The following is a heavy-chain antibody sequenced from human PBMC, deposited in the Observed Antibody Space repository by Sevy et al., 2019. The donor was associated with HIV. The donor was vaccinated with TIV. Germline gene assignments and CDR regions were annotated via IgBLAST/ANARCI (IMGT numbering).Heavy chain of an antibody. V-gene: IGHV3-30*18. CDR2: ISYDGNNS. Sequence: GGSLRLSCAASGFTFSDHGMHWVRQAPGKGLDWVAAISYDGNNSYYADSVKGRFTISRDNSKNTLYLQMDSVRPEDTAVYYCAKEDYGGNLPNYFASWGQGTRVTVSS. J-gene: IGHJ4*02. CDR1: GFTFSDHG. CDR3: AKEDYGGNLPNYFAS. D-gene: IGHD4-17*01.